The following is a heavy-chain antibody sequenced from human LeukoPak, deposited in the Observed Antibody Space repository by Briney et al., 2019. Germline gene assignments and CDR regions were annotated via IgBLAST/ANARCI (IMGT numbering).Heavy chain of an antibody. V-gene: IGHV5-10-1*01. CDR1: ESNFTSYW. CDR3: ARHRNGYSYGYSLGY. J-gene: IGHJ4*02. CDR2: IDPSDSYT. Sequence: KDGASLLISCKGSESNFTSYWISWGRQLPGKGLEWMGRIDPSDSYTNYSPSFQGHVTISADKSISTAYLQWSSLKASDTAMYYCARHRNGYSYGYSLGYWGQGTLVTVSS. D-gene: IGHD5-18*01.